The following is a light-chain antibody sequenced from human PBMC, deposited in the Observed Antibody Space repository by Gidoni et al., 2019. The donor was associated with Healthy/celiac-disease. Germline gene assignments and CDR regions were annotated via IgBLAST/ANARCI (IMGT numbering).Light chain of an antibody. J-gene: IGKJ1*01. V-gene: IGKV1-NL1*01. CDR1: QGISNS. Sequence: DIQMTQSPSSLSASVGYRVTITCRASQGISNSLAWYQQKPGKAPKLLLYAASRLESGVPSRFSGSGSGTDYTLTISSLQPEEFATYYCQQYYSTAWTFGQGTKVEIK. CDR2: AAS. CDR3: QQYYSTAWT.